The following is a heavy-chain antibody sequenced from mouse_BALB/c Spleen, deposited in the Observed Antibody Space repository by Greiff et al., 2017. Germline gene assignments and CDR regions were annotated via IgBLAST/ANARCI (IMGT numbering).Heavy chain of an antibody. V-gene: IGHV3-8*02. CDR3: ARYGKGDYFDY. D-gene: IGHD2-1*01. J-gene: IGHJ2*01. CDR2: ISYSGST. CDR1: GDSITSGY. Sequence: EVKVEESGPSLVKPSQTLSLTCSVTGDSITSGYWNWIRKFPGNKLEYMGYISYSGSTYYNPSLKSRISITRDTSKNQYYLQLNSVTTEDTATYYCARYGKGDYFDYWGQGTTLTVSS.